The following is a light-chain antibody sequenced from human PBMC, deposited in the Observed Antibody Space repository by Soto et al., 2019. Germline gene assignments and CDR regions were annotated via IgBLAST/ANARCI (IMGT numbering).Light chain of an antibody. J-gene: IGKJ5*01. CDR2: AAS. Sequence: DIQMTQSPSSLSASVGDRVTITCRASQAISNYVAWFQQKPGKAPKSLIYAASSLRSGVPSKFSGSGSGTDFPLTISNLQPEDFATYYCQHYNTYPITVGQGTRLEI. CDR3: QHYNTYPIT. V-gene: IGKV1-16*02. CDR1: QAISNY.